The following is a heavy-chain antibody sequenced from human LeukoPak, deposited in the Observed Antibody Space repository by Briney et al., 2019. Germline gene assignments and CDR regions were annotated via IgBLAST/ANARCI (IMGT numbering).Heavy chain of an antibody. CDR3: ARAKRSRGYSGYYFRFSHYFDY. CDR1: GGSFRGYY. V-gene: IGHV4-34*01. CDR2: INYSGST. Sequence: PSETLSLTCAVYGGSFRGYYWSWIRQPPGKGLECIGEINYSGSTNYNPPLKGRVTISVDKSKNQFSLKLSSVTAADTAVYYCARAKRSRGYSGYYFRFSHYFDYWGQGTLVTVS. J-gene: IGHJ4*02. D-gene: IGHD5-12*01.